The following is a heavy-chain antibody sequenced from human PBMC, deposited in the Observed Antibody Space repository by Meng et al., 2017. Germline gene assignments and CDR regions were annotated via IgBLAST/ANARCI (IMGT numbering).Heavy chain of an antibody. CDR1: GGSFSGYY. Sequence: SETLSLTCAVYGGSFSGYYWSWIRQPPGKGLEWIGEINHSGSTNYNPSLKSRVTISVDTSKNQFSLKLSSVTAADTAVYYCARVGSMVRGVMVWYFDLWGRGTLVTVSS. CDR2: INHSGST. J-gene: IGHJ2*01. D-gene: IGHD3-10*01. V-gene: IGHV4-34*01. CDR3: ARVGSMVRGVMVWYFDL.